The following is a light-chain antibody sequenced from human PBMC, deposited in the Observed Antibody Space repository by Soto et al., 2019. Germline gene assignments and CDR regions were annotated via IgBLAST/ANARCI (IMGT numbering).Light chain of an antibody. CDR1: QSISTY. J-gene: IGKJ2*02. V-gene: IGKV1-39*01. Sequence: DIQMTQSPSSLSASLGDRVTITCRASQSISTYLNWYQQKVGKAPKLLIYAASSLQRGVPSRFSGSGSGTDFTLTISSLQPEDFATYYCQQSYSTPRTFGQGTKLEIK. CDR2: AAS. CDR3: QQSYSTPRT.